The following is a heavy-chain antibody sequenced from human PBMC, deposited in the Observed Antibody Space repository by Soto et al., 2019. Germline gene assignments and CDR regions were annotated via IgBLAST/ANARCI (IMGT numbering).Heavy chain of an antibody. CDR1: GVPFSSYG. J-gene: IGHJ6*02. Sequence: GGSLRLSCAASGVPFSSYGMHWVRQAPGKGLEWVAVISYDGSNKYYADSVKGRFTISRDNSKNTLYLQMNSLRAEDTAVYYCAKDWVEDNYRLLWFGESLRYYYYGMDVWGQGTTVTVSS. V-gene: IGHV3-30*18. CDR3: AKDWVEDNYRLLWFGESLRYYYYGMDV. CDR2: ISYDGSNK. D-gene: IGHD3-10*01.